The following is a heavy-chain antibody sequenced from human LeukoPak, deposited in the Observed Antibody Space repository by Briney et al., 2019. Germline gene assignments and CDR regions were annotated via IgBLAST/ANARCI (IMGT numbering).Heavy chain of an antibody. Sequence: SETLSLTSAVYGGSFSGYYWSWIRQPPGKGLEWIGEINHSGSTNYNPSLKSRVTISVDTSKNQFSLKLSSVTAADTAVYYCARGDIVVVLAAYGMDVWGQGTTVTVSS. V-gene: IGHV4-34*01. J-gene: IGHJ6*02. CDR3: ARGDIVVVLAAYGMDV. D-gene: IGHD2-2*01. CDR2: INHSGST. CDR1: GGSFSGYY.